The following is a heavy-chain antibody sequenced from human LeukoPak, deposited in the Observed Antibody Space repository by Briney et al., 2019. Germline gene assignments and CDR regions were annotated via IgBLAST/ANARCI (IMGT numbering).Heavy chain of an antibody. D-gene: IGHD4-17*01. CDR1: GYTFTGYY. J-gene: IGHJ4*02. V-gene: IGHV1-2*02. Sequence: ASVKVSCKASGYTFTGYYMHWVRQAPGQGLEWMGWINPNSGGTNYAQKFQGRVTMTRDTSISTAYMELSRLRSDDTAVYCCARDGAYGDYLDYWGQGTLVTVSS. CDR2: INPNSGGT. CDR3: ARDGAYGDYLDY.